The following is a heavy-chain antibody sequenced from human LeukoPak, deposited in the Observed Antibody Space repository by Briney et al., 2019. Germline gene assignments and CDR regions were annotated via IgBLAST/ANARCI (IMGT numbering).Heavy chain of an antibody. D-gene: IGHD3-22*01. V-gene: IGHV3-43*02. CDR3: ATPLGRGYSVHYFDY. J-gene: IGHJ4*02. CDR2: VSGDGGST. CDR1: GFTFDDYA. Sequence: GGSLSLSCAASGFTFDDYAMHWVRQAPGKGLEWVSLVSGDGGSTYYADSVKGRFTVSRDNSKNSLYLQMNSLRTEDTALYYCATPLGRGYSVHYFDYWGQGTLVTVSS.